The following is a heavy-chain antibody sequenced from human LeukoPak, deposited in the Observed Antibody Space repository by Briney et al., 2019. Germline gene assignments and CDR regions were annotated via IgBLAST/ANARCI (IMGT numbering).Heavy chain of an antibody. CDR3: ARDRGGSGCYQH. V-gene: IGHV3-21*01. Sequence: SGGSLRLSCAASGFTFSSYSMNWVRQAPGKGLEWVSSISSSSSYIYYADSVKGRFTISRDNAKNSLYLQMNSLRAEDTAVYYCARDRGGSGCYQHWGQGTLVTVSS. J-gene: IGHJ1*01. CDR1: GFTFSSYS. CDR2: ISSSSSYI. D-gene: IGHD6-19*01.